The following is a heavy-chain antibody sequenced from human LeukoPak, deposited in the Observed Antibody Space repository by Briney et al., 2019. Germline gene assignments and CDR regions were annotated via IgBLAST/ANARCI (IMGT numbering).Heavy chain of an antibody. CDR3: TTDGLIVVGNDY. CDR2: FKINTNGGTT. J-gene: IGHJ4*02. Sequence: GGSLRLSCAASGFTFSSYEMNWVRQAPGKGLEWVGHFKINTNGGTTDYAAPVEGRFTISRDDSKNTLYLQMNSLKTEDTAVYYCTTDGLIVVGNDYWGQGTLVTVSS. V-gene: IGHV3-15*01. CDR1: GFTFSSYE. D-gene: IGHD2-21*01.